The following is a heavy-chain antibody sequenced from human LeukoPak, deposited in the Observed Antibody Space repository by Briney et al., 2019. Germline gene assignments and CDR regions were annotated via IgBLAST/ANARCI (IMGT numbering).Heavy chain of an antibody. V-gene: IGHV4-34*01. D-gene: IGHD2-2*01. Sequence: PSETLSLTCAVYGGSFSGYYWSWIRQPPGKGLEWIGEINHSGSTNYNPSLKSRVTISVDTSKNQFSLKLSSVTAADTAAYYCARRHGLDIVVVPAAIPPYNTLYYFDCWGQGTLVTVSS. CDR2: INHSGST. J-gene: IGHJ4*02. CDR1: GGSFSGYY. CDR3: ARRHGLDIVVVPAAIPPYNTLYYFDC.